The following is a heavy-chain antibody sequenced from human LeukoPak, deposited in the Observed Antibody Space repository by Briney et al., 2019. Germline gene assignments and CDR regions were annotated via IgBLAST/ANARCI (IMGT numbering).Heavy chain of an antibody. J-gene: IGHJ4*02. D-gene: IGHD1-26*01. CDR2: ISAYNGNT. Sequence: ASVKVSCKASGYTFTSYGISWVRQAPGQGLEWMGWISAYNGNTNYAQKLQGSVTMTADTSTSTAYMELRSLRADDTAVYYCARVDPREQDCFDYWGQGTLVTVSS. CDR1: GYTFTSYG. CDR3: ARVDPREQDCFDY. V-gene: IGHV1-18*04.